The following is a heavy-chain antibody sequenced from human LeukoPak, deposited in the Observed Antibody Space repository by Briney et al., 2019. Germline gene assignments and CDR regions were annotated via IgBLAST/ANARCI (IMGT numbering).Heavy chain of an antibody. Sequence: PGGSLRLSCAASGFTFSSYAMHWVRQAPGKGLEWVAVISYDGSNKYYADSVKGRFTISRDNSKNTLYLQMNSLRAEDTAVYYCAKERWEYYFDYWGQGTLVTVSS. CDR2: ISYDGSNK. V-gene: IGHV3-30*04. CDR3: AKERWEYYFDY. J-gene: IGHJ4*02. CDR1: GFTFSSYA. D-gene: IGHD1-26*01.